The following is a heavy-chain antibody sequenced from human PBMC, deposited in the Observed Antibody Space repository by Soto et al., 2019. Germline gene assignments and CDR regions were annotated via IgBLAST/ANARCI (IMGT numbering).Heavy chain of an antibody. V-gene: IGHV1-2*04. D-gene: IGHD2-8*01. CDR1: GYSFTDYH. CDR3: ARGDCTDCSNGVCSFFYNHDMDV. Sequence: QVQLVQSGAEVKKPGASVKVSCKASGYSFTDYHIHWVRQAPGQGLEWLGRINPKSGGTSTAQKFQGWVTMTTDTSISTASMELTRLTSDDTAIYYCARGDCTDCSNGVCSFFYNHDMDVWGQGTTVTVSS. CDR2: INPKSGGT. J-gene: IGHJ6*02.